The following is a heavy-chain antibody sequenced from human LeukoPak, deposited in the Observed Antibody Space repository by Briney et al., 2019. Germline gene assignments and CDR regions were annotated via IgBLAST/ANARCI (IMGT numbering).Heavy chain of an antibody. V-gene: IGHV4-31*03. J-gene: IGHJ4*02. CDR2: IYNSGTT. Sequence: SETLSLTCTVSGGSISTGGYYCTWIRQHPGKGLEWIGYIYNSGTTYYNPSLESRVTISGDTSKNQFSLKLNSVTAADTAVYYCARTAGWSYGFDYWGQGTLVTVSS. CDR1: GGSISTGGYY. CDR3: ARTAGWSYGFDY. D-gene: IGHD5-18*01.